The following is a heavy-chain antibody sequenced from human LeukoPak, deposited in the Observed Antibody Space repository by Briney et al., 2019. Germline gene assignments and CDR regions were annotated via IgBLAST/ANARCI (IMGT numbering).Heavy chain of an antibody. V-gene: IGHV3-30*04. CDR1: GFTFSSYA. J-gene: IGHJ6*03. D-gene: IGHD2-21*02. CDR3: ARRLATAYYYYYMDV. Sequence: GGSLRLSCAASGFTFSSYAVHWVRQAPGKGLEWVAVISYDGSDKYYADSVKGRFTISRDNSKNTLYLQMNSLRAEDTAVYYCARRLATAYYYYYMDVWGKGTTVTVSS. CDR2: ISYDGSDK.